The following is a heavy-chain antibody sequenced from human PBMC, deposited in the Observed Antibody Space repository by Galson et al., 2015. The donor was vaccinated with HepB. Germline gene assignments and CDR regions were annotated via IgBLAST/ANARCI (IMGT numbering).Heavy chain of an antibody. D-gene: IGHD4-11*01. Sequence: ETLSLTCTVSGGSISSYYWSWIRQPPGKGLEWIGYIHYSGSTNYSPSLKSRVTISVDTSKNQFSLKLNSVTAADTAVYYCASSYSNSYPLDFYYYYMDVWGKGTTVTVSS. CDR3: ASSYSNSYPLDFYYYYMDV. CDR1: GGSISSYY. V-gene: IGHV4-59*08. CDR2: IHYSGST. J-gene: IGHJ6*03.